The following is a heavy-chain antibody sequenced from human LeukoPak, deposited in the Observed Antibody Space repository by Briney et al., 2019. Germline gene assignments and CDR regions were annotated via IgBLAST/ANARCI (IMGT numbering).Heavy chain of an antibody. CDR3: ATDSDPSIAARPRYYYYYYGMDV. J-gene: IGHJ6*02. Sequence: ASVKVSCKVSGYTLTELSIHWVRQAPGKGLEWMGGFDPEDGETIYAQKFQGRVTMTEDTSTDTAYMELSSLRSEDTAVYYCATDSDPSIAARPRYYYYYYGMDVWGQGTTVTVSS. CDR1: GYTLTELS. V-gene: IGHV1-24*01. CDR2: FDPEDGET. D-gene: IGHD6-6*01.